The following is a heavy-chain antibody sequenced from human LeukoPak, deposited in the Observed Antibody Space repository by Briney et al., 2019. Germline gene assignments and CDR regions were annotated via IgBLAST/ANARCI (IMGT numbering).Heavy chain of an antibody. J-gene: IGHJ5*02. V-gene: IGHV1-24*01. CDR1: GYTLTELS. CDR2: FDPEDGET. CDR3: ATARWPMVRGVQVNWFDP. D-gene: IGHD3-10*01. Sequence: ASVKVSCKVSGYTLTELSMHCVRQAPGKGLEWMGGFDPEDGETIYAQKFQGRVTMTEDTSTDTAYMELSSLISEDTAVYYCATARWPMVRGVQVNWFDPWGQGTLVTVSS.